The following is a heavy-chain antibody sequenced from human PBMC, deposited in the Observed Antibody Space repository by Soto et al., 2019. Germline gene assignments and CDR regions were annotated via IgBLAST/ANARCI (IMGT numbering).Heavy chain of an antibody. CDR1: GGSISSGGYY. CDR3: ARAPLITMVRGPKYYFDY. J-gene: IGHJ4*02. D-gene: IGHD3-10*01. Sequence: PSETLSLTCTVSGGSISSGGYYWSWIRQHPGKGLEWIGYIYYSGSTYYNPSLKSRVTISVDTSKNQFSLKLSSVTAADTAVYYCARAPLITMVRGPKYYFDYWGQGTLVTVSS. CDR2: IYYSGST. V-gene: IGHV4-31*03.